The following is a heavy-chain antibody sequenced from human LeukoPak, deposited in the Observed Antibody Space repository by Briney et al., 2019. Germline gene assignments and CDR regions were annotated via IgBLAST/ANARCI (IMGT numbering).Heavy chain of an antibody. Sequence: GGSLRLSCVASGSTFSSNGMHWVRQAPGKGLEWVAVISYDGSTTYYADSVRGRFTISRDNSKNTLYLQMNSLRAEDTAVYYCAKWSLTTWGYFDYWGQGTLVTVSS. V-gene: IGHV3-30*18. CDR1: GSTFSSNG. D-gene: IGHD1-14*01. CDR3: AKWSLTTWGYFDY. J-gene: IGHJ4*02. CDR2: ISYDGSTT.